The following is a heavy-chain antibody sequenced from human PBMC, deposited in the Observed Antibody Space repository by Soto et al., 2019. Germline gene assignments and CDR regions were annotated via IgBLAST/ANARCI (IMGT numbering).Heavy chain of an antibody. J-gene: IGHJ5*02. CDR2: AYYRSHWYN. CDR1: GDSVSRNNVA. V-gene: IGHV6-1*01. D-gene: IGHD6-19*01. Sequence: SQTLSLTCAISGDSVSRNNVAWNWIRQSPSKGLEWLGRAYYRSHWYNDYAVSVRGRIAINADTSKNEVYLQLTSVTPEDTAAYYCATDPSSGWYAISWFDPWGQGTLVTVSS. CDR3: ATDPSSGWYAISWFDP.